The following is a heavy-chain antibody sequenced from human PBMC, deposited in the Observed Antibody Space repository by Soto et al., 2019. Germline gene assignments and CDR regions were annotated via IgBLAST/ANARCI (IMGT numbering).Heavy chain of an antibody. CDR2: INHSGST. CDR3: ARVDYDFWSGYYLDY. J-gene: IGHJ4*02. V-gene: IGHV4-34*01. CDR1: GGSFSGYY. Sequence: SETLSLTCAVYGGSFSGYYWSWIRQPPGKGLEWIGEINHSGSTNYNPSLKSRVTISVDTSKNQFSLKLSSVTAADTAVYYCARVDYDFWSGYYLDYWGQGTLVTV. D-gene: IGHD3-3*01.